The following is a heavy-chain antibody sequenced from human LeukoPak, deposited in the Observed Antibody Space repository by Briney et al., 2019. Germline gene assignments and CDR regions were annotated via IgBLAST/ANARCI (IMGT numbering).Heavy chain of an antibody. CDR3: ARGRIAAAGQYYYYGMDV. J-gene: IGHJ6*02. CDR1: GGTFISYA. D-gene: IGHD6-13*01. V-gene: IGHV1-69*13. Sequence: SVQVSCKASGGTFISYAISWVRQAPGQGLEWMGGIIPIFGTANYAQKFQGRVTITADESTSTAYMELSSLRSEDTAVYYCARGRIAAAGQYYYYGMDVWGQGTTVTLSS. CDR2: IIPIFGTA.